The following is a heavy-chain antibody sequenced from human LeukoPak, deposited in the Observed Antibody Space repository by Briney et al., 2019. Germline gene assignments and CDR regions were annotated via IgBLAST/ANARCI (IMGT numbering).Heavy chain of an antibody. J-gene: IGHJ4*02. Sequence: GGSLRLSCAASGFTFSSYWMHWVRQAPGKGLVWVSRINSDGSSTSYADSVKGQFTISRDNAKNTLYLQMNSLRAEDTAVYYCARDQDFTVVTQNFDYWGQGTLVTVSS. D-gene: IGHD4-23*01. CDR2: INSDGSST. V-gene: IGHV3-74*01. CDR3: ARDQDFTVVTQNFDY. CDR1: GFTFSSYW.